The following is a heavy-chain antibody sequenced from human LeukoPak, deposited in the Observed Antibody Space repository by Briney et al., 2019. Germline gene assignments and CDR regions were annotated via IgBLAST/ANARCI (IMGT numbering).Heavy chain of an antibody. Sequence: PSETLSLTCAVSGGSISSGNWWSWIRPPPGKGLQWIGEVYPSGSTNYNPSLKSRVTMSVDKSKNQFSLNLTSVTAADTAVYYCTRVSLRWFDPWGQGTPVTVSS. CDR3: TRVSLRWFDP. V-gene: IGHV4-4*02. CDR2: VYPSGST. J-gene: IGHJ5*02. CDR1: GGSISSGNW.